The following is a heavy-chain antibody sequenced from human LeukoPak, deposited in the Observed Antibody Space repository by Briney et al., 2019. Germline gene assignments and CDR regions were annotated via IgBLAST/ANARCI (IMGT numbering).Heavy chain of an antibody. CDR3: AKDARKRWFGELLRYYFVY. CDR1: GFTFSSYA. D-gene: IGHD3-10*01. Sequence: QPGGSLRLSCAASGFTFSSYAMSWVRQAPGKGLEWVSAISGSGGSTYYADSVKGRFTISRDNSKNTLYLQMNSLRAEDTAVYYCAKDARKRWFGELLRYYFVYWGQGTLVTVSS. CDR2: ISGSGGST. J-gene: IGHJ4*02. V-gene: IGHV3-23*01.